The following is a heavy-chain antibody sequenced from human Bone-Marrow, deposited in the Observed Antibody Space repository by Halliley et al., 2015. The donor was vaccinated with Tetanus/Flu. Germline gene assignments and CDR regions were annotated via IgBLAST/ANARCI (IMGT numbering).Heavy chain of an antibody. CDR2: IFYTGNT. Sequence: TLSLTCAVYGGSVSGYYWTWIRQPPGKGLEWIGDIFYTGNTNYNPSLESRVTTSLEMSKNQFSLNLRSVTAADTAVYYCARVERGGMDVWGQGTTVTVSS. J-gene: IGHJ6*02. D-gene: IGHD1-1*01. CDR1: GGSVSGYY. V-gene: IGHV4-59*02. CDR3: ARVERGGMDV.